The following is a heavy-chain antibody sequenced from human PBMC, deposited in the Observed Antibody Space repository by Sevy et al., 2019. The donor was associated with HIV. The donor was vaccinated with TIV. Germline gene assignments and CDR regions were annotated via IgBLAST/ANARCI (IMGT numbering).Heavy chain of an antibody. CDR3: ESAQGPGDEATTGWVY. J-gene: IGHJ4*02. D-gene: IGHD1-1*01. V-gene: IGHV3-30*04. Sequence: GGSLRLSCAASGFTFSSYAMHWVRQAPGKGLEWVSVISYDGSNKYYADSVKGRFTISRDNSKNTLYLQMNSLRAEDTDVDYCESAQGPGDEATTGWVYWGQGTLVTVSS. CDR2: ISYDGSNK. CDR1: GFTFSSYA.